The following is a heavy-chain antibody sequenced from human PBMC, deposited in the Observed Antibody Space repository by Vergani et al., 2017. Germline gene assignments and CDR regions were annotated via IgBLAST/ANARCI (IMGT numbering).Heavy chain of an antibody. Sequence: QVTLKESGPVLVKPTETLTLTCTVSGFSLSNRKMGVSWIRQPPGKALEWLAHIFSNDGDHYSTSLKNRLTISKDTSKSQVVLTMTNMDPVDTSTYYCARIRNRLSFNGMDVWGQGTTVTVSS. CDR3: ARIRNRLSFNGMDV. CDR1: GFSLSNRKMG. V-gene: IGHV2-26*01. CDR2: IFSNDGD. J-gene: IGHJ6*02. D-gene: IGHD1-14*01.